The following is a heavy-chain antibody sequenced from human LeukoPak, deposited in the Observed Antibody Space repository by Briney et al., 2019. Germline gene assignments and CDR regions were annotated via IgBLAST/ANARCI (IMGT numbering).Heavy chain of an antibody. CDR3: ARDSSIFGVF. V-gene: IGHV3-7*01. CDR1: GSTFSSYW. CDR2: IKHDGSEK. D-gene: IGHD3-3*01. Sequence: GGPLRLSGAAPGSTFSSYWLSWVRQAPGKGLEWVANIKHDGSEKYYMDSVKGRFTISRDNAKNSLYLQMNSLRAEDTAVYYCARDSSIFGVFWGQGTLVTVSS. J-gene: IGHJ4*02.